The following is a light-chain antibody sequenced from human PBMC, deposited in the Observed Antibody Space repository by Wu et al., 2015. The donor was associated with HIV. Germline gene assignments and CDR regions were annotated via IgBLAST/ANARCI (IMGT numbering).Light chain of an antibody. Sequence: IQLTQSPSSLSASVGDRVTITCRASQGISSYLAWYQQKPGKAPKLLIYAASTLQSGVPSRFSGSESGTDFTLTISTLQPEDFATYYCQQLSTYPRTFGQGTKVEVK. V-gene: IGKV1-9*01. CDR1: QGISSY. CDR3: QQLSTYPRT. J-gene: IGKJ1*01. CDR2: AAS.